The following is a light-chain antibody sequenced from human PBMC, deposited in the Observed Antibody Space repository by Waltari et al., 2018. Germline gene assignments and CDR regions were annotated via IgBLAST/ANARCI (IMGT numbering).Light chain of an antibody. CDR1: NLGRKS. CDR3: QVWDSDSDHVV. Sequence: YVRTQPPSVAVAPGWTARITCGENNLGRKSVHWYQQEPGQAPILVIYYNNDRPSGIPERFSGSNSGNTATLTISRVDAGDEADYYCQVWDSDSDHVVFGGGTKLAVL. J-gene: IGLJ2*01. CDR2: YNN. V-gene: IGLV3-21*01.